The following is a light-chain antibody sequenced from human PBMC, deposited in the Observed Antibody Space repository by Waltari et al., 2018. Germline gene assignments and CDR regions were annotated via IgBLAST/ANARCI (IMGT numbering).Light chain of an antibody. V-gene: IGKV2-28*01. CDR2: LGS. Sequence: DIVMTQSPLSLPVTPGEPPSISCRSSQNLLHRNGYNYLDWYLQKPGQSPQLLIYLGSNRASGVPDRFSGSGAGTDFTLKISRVEAEDVGVYYCMQALQAPLTFGGGTKVEIK. CDR1: QNLLHRNGYNY. J-gene: IGKJ4*01. CDR3: MQALQAPLT.